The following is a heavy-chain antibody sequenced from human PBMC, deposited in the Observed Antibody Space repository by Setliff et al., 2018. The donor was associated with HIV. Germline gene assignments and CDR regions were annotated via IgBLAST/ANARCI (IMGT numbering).Heavy chain of an antibody. CDR3: ARDRAESYYYYYYYMDV. J-gene: IGHJ6*03. V-gene: IGHV3-30*02. CDR1: GFTFTSHG. Sequence: PGESLKISCAASGFTFTSHGMHWVRQAPGKGLEWVSFIRYDGNNKYYTDSVKGRFTISRDNSKNTLDLQMNSLRPEDTAVYYCARDRAESYYYYYYYMDVWGQGTMVTVSS. CDR2: IRYDGNNK. D-gene: IGHD3-10*01.